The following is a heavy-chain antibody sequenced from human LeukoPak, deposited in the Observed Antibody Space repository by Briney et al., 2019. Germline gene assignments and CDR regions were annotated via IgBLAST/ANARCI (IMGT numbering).Heavy chain of an antibody. D-gene: IGHD3-22*01. V-gene: IGHV3-30*18. CDR2: ISYEGSNK. CDR3: AKDLRYYDSSGYSDY. CDR1: GFTFSSYG. Sequence: GSSLRLSCAASGFTFSSYGMHWVRQAPGKGLEWVAVISYEGSNKYYADSVKGRFTISRDNSKNTLYLQMNSLRAEDTAVYYCAKDLRYYDSSGYSDYWGQGNLVTVSS. J-gene: IGHJ4*02.